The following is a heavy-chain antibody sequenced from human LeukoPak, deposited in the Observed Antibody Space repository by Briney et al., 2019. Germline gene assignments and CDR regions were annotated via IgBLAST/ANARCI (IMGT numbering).Heavy chain of an antibody. Sequence: ASVKVSCKASGYTFTNYFMHGVRQAPGQGLEWMGVINPSGGGTTYAQRFQGRVTMTRDTSTSTVHMELSSLRSEDTAVYSCARGQNKCLGHWGQGTLVTVSS. CDR3: ARGQNKCLGH. J-gene: IGHJ4*02. D-gene: IGHD2/OR15-2a*01. V-gene: IGHV1-46*01. CDR2: INPSGGGT. CDR1: GYTFTNYF.